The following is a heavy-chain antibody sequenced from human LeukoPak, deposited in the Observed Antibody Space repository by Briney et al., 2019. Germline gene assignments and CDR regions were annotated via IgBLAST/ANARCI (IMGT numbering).Heavy chain of an antibody. Sequence: GGSLRLSCAASGFTLNTYPMYWVRQAPGRGPEWVSAITSTGDNTYYADSAKGRFTISRDNSKNTLYLQMNSLRAEDTATYYCAKGVSGTYDSWGQGTLVTVSS. CDR2: ITSTGDNT. J-gene: IGHJ5*01. V-gene: IGHV3-23*01. CDR1: GFTLNTYP. D-gene: IGHD1-26*01. CDR3: AKGVSGTYDS.